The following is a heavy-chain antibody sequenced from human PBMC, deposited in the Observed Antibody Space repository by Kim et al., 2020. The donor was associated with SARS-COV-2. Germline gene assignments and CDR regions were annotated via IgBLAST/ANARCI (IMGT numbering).Heavy chain of an antibody. J-gene: IGHJ5*02. Sequence: SVKVSCKASGGTFSSYAISWVRQAPGQGLEWMGGIIPIFGTANYAQKFQGRVTITADESTSTAYMELSSLRSEDTAVYYCATGYCSSTSCYEKPWNWFDPWGQGTLVTASS. D-gene: IGHD2-2*01. CDR2: IIPIFGTA. V-gene: IGHV1-69*13. CDR1: GGTFSSYA. CDR3: ATGYCSSTSCYEKPWNWFDP.